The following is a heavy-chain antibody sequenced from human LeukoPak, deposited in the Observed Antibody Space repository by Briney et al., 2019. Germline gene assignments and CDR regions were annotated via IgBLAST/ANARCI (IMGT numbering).Heavy chain of an antibody. CDR1: GYTFTSYA. J-gene: IGHJ5*02. V-gene: IGHV7-4-1*02. CDR3: ARDEGITMVRGVIPNWFDP. Sequence: GASVKVSCKASGYTFTSYAMNWVRQAPGQGLEWMGWINTNTGNPTYAQGFTGRFVFSLDTSVSTAYLQISSLKAEDTAVYYCARDEGITMVRGVIPNWFDPWGQGTLVTVSS. CDR2: INTNTGNP. D-gene: IGHD3-10*01.